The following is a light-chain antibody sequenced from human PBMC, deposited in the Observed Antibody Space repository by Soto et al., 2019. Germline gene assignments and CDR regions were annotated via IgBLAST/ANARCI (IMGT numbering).Light chain of an antibody. V-gene: IGKV1-27*01. CDR1: QGISNY. J-gene: IGKJ3*01. Sequence: DIQMTQSPSSLSASVGDRVTIACRASQGISNYLAWYQQKPGKPPNLLIYDASALQSGVPSRFSDSGSGTHFTLPISSLQPEDAETYYCQNYDSVPFIFGPGTKVDI. CDR3: QNYDSVPFI. CDR2: DAS.